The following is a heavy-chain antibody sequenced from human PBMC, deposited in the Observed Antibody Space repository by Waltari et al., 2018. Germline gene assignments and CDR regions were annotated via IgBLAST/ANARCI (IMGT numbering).Heavy chain of an antibody. D-gene: IGHD2-15*01. V-gene: IGHV3-74*01. CDR1: GFTFSSYW. Sequence: EVQLVESGGGLVQPGGSLRLSCAASGFTFSSYWMHWVRQAPGKGLVWVSRINRDVSSTSYADSVKGRFTISRDNVKNTLYLQMNSLRADDTAVYYCARLYCSGGSCYSGDAFDIWGQGTTVTVSS. CDR3: ARLYCSGGSCYSGDAFDI. CDR2: INRDVSST. J-gene: IGHJ3*02.